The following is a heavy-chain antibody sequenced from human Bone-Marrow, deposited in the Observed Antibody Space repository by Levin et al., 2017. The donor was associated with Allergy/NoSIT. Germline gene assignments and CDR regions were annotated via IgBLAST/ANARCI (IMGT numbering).Heavy chain of an antibody. CDR1: GASISSDNW. CDR3: ARVRLGCSTGSCYFDP. V-gene: IGHV4-4*02. J-gene: IGHJ5*02. CDR2: SHSSGTT. D-gene: IGHD2-2*01. Sequence: SETLSLTCSVSGASISSDNWWNWVRQSPGKGLEWLGESHSSGTTNYNPSFKSRVTISIDKSKNQASLEVTSVTAADTAVYYCARVRLGCSTGSCYFDPWGQGTLVTVSS.